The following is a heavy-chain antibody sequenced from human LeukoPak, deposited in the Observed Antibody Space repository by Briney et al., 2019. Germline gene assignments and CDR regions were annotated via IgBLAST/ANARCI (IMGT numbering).Heavy chain of an antibody. J-gene: IGHJ4*02. Sequence: ASVKVSCKASGGTFSSYAISWVRQAPGQGLEWMGGIIPIFGTANYAQKFQGRVTITADKSTSTAYMELSSPRSEDTAVYYCARGLLGEAAAPSFDYWGQGTLVTVSS. CDR3: ARGLLGEAAAPSFDY. CDR1: GGTFSSYA. V-gene: IGHV1-69*06. CDR2: IIPIFGTA. D-gene: IGHD6-13*01.